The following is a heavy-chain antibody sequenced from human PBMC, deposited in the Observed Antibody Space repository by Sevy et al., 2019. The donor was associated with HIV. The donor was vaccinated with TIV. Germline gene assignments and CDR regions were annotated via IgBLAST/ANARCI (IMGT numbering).Heavy chain of an antibody. V-gene: IGHV3-23*01. CDR2: ISGTAGNT. J-gene: IGHJ6*02. Sequence: GGSLRLSCAVSEFTLSGNAMILVRQAPGKGLELVSGISGTAGNTYYADSVKGRFTIFRDNSKSTLYLQMNSLRAEDTAVYYCARETSLGYTRSHYYYAMDVWGQGTTVTVSS. CDR3: ARETSLGYTRSHYYYAMDV. D-gene: IGHD3-16*02. CDR1: EFTLSGNA.